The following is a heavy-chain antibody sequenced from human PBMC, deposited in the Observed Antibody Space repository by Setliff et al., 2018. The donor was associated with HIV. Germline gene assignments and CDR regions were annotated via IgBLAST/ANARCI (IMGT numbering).Heavy chain of an antibody. CDR1: GFPFSTYA. D-gene: IGHD2-2*01. CDR2: ISDSGDNT. Sequence: GGSLRLSCAASGFPFSTYAMNWVRQAPGKGLEWVSAISDSGDNTYYADSVKGRFTISRDNADRSLYLQMNSLRAEDTAVYYCVKDEEYIGVVSATMNMPGYYHYYYMDVWGKGSTVTVSS. V-gene: IGHV3-23*01. CDR3: VKDEEYIGVVSATMNMPGYYHYYYMDV. J-gene: IGHJ6*03.